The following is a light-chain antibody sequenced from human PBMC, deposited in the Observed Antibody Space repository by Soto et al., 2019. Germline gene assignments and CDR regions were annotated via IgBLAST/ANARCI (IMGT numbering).Light chain of an antibody. CDR3: SSYTSSSTLRV. Sequence: QSALTQPASVSGSPGQSITISCTGTSSDVGGSNYVSWYQQHPGKAPKLLIYDVSNRPSGVSNRFSGSKSGNTASLTISGLQAKEEADYYCSSYTSSSTLRVFGGGTKLTVL. V-gene: IGLV2-14*01. CDR1: SSDVGGSNY. J-gene: IGLJ2*01. CDR2: DVS.